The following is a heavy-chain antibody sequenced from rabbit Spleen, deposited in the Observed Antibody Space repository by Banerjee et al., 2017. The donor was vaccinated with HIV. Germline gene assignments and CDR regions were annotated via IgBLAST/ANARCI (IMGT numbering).Heavy chain of an antibody. CDR2: IEAGSSGFT. D-gene: IGHD1-1*01. CDR3: ARDNGSGDYIDVYFDL. V-gene: IGHV1S45*01. J-gene: IGHJ4*01. Sequence: QEQLVESGGGLIQPGGSLKLSCKASGFDFNNYGVSWVRQAPGKGLEWIACIEAGSSGFTYFASWAKGRFTVSKTSSTAVTLKMNSLTAADTATYFCARDNGSGDYIDVYFDLWGPGTLVTVS. CDR1: GFDFNNYG.